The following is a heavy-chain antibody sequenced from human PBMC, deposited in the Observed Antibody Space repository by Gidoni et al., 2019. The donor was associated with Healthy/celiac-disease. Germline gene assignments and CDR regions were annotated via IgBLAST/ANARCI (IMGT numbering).Heavy chain of an antibody. CDR3: ARDYARFDP. V-gene: IGHV3-48*03. J-gene: IGHJ5*02. Sequence: EVQLVESGGGLVQPGGSLRLSCAASGFTCSSYEMNWVRQAPGKGLEWVSYISSSGSTIYYADSVKGRFTISRDNAKNSLYLQMNSLRAEDTAVYYCARDYARFDPWGQGTLVTVSS. CDR1: GFTCSSYE. D-gene: IGHD3-16*01. CDR2: ISSSGSTI.